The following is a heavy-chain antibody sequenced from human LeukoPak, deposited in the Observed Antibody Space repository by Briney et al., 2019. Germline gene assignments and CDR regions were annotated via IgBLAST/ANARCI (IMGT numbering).Heavy chain of an antibody. CDR1: GFTFSSYA. Sequence: GSLRLSCAASGFTFSSYAMRWVRQAPGKGLEWVAVIPYDGSNKYYADSAKGRFTIARDNSKNTPYLQMNSLRAEDTAVYYCGKERWKVLFDYRGQGTLVTVSS. CDR3: GKERWKVLFDY. CDR2: IPYDGSNK. D-gene: IGHD3-10*01. J-gene: IGHJ4*02. V-gene: IGHV3-30-3*01.